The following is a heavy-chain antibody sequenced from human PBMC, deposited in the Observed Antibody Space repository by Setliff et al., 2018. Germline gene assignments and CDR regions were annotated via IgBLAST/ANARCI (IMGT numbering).Heavy chain of an antibody. CDR3: AGVHWTTNWFLHY. CDR1: EFAFDSYA. Sequence: PGGSLRLSCAASEFAFDSYAMHWVRQAPGKGLEWVAIIFHDGRDIYYGDSVQGRFAISRDNSKNTLYLQMNSLRSDDTAVYYCAGVHWTTNWFLHYWGQGTLVTVSS. D-gene: IGHD7-27*01. CDR2: IFHDGRDI. V-gene: IGHV3-30*03. J-gene: IGHJ4*01.